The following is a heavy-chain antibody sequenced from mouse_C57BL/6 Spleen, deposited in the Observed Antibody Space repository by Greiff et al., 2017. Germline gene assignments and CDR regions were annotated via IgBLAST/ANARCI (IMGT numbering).Heavy chain of an antibody. CDR3: ARVTMVTPYYFDY. D-gene: IGHD2-3*01. V-gene: IGHV5-4*03. CDR2: ISDGGSYT. J-gene: IGHJ2*01. CDR1: GFTFSSYA. Sequence: EVKLVESGGGLVKPGGSLKLSCAASGFTFSSYAMSWVRQTPEKRLEWVATISDGGSYTYYPDNVKGRFTISRDNAKNNLYLQMSHLKSEDTAMYYCARVTMVTPYYFDYWGQGTTLTVSS.